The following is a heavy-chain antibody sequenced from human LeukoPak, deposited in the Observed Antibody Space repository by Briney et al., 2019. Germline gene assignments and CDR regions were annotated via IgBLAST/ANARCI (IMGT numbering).Heavy chain of an antibody. Sequence: GGSLRLSCGASGFTFRNYAMNWVRQAPGKGLEWVSSISGSSSHTYYADSLKGRFTISRDNARNSLYLQLNSLRADDTAVYYCATDSPVAGSKALDYWGQGTLVTVSS. J-gene: IGHJ4*02. CDR2: ISGSSSHT. CDR1: GFTFRNYA. D-gene: IGHD6-19*01. V-gene: IGHV3-21*01. CDR3: ATDSPVAGSKALDY.